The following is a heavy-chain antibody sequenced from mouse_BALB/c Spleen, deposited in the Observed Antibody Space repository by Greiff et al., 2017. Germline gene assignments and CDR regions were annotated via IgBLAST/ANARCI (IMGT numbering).Heavy chain of an antibody. CDR2: ISSGGGST. J-gene: IGHJ4*01. CDR1: GFAFSSYD. D-gene: IGHD2-3*01. Sequence: EVKLVESGGGLVKPGGSLKLSCAASGFAFSSYDMSWVRQTPEKRLEWVAYISSGGGSTYYPDTVKGRFTISRDNAKNTLYLQMSSLKSEDTAMYYCARRRGYDDAMDYWGQGTSVTVSS. CDR3: ARRRGYDDAMDY. V-gene: IGHV5-12-1*01.